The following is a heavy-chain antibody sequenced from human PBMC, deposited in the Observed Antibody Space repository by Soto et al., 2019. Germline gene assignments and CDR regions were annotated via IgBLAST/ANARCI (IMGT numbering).Heavy chain of an antibody. CDR1: GGSISSGGYS. CDR2: IYYSGST. CDR3: VADSNSRVVGVTLFDY. Sequence: SETLSLTCAVSGGSISSGGYSWSWIRQPPGKGLEWIGYIYYSGSTNYNPSLKSRVTISVDTSKNHYSLKLSSVTAADTAVYYWVADSNSRVVGVTLFDYWGQGTLVTVSS. J-gene: IGHJ4*02. D-gene: IGHD1-26*01. V-gene: IGHV4-61*03.